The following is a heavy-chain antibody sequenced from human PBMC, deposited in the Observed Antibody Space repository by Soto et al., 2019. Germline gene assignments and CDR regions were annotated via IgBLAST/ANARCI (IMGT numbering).Heavy chain of an antibody. D-gene: IGHD6-19*01. V-gene: IGHV1-18*01. CDR1: GYTFTSYG. CDR2: ISAYNGNT. J-gene: IGHJ4*02. Sequence: ASVKVSCKAPGYTFTSYGISWVRQAPGQGLEWMGWISAYNGNTNYAQKLQGRVTMTTDTSTSTAYMELRSLRSDDTAVYYCARDLQGIAVAGTWMKSQLNIDYWGQGTLVTVSS. CDR3: ARDLQGIAVAGTWMKSQLNIDY.